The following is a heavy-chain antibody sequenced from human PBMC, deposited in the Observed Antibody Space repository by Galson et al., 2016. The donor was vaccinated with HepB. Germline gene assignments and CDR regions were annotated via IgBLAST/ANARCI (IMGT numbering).Heavy chain of an antibody. CDR3: GRGSYESWGSVWY. D-gene: IGHD7-27*01. Sequence: SLRLSCAASGFTFSNYWMHWVRQAPGKGLVWVSRITSDGSSISYGDSVKGRFTISRDNAKNTLYMQMNSLRAEDTAVYYCGRGSYESWGSVWYWGQGTLVTVSS. V-gene: IGHV3-74*01. CDR2: ITSDGSSI. CDR1: GFTFSNYW. J-gene: IGHJ4*02.